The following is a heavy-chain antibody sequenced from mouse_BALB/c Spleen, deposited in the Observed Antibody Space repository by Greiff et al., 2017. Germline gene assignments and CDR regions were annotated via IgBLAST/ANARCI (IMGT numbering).Heavy chain of an antibody. J-gene: IGHJ2*01. Sequence: EVMLVESGGGLVQPGGSRKLSCAASGFTFSSFGMHWVRQAPEKGLEWVAYISSGSSTIYYADTVKGRFTISRDNPKNTLFLQMTSLRSEDTAVYYCARGGLDYWGQGTTLTVSS. CDR1: GFTFSSFG. V-gene: IGHV5-17*02. D-gene: IGHD3-3*01. CDR2: ISSGSSTI. CDR3: ARGGLDY.